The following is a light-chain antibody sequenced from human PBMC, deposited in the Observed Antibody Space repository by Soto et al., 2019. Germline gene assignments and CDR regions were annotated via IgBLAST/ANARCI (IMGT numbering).Light chain of an antibody. J-gene: IGKJ1*01. CDR1: QNLLHGNGYNY. V-gene: IGKV1-39*01. CDR2: AAS. Sequence: MTQSPLSLPVTPGEPASISCRSSQNLLHGNGYNYLDWYLQKPGKAPRLLIYAASSLQSGVPSRFSGSGSGTDFTLTISGLQSEDFATYYCQQTYSIPRTFGQGTKVDIK. CDR3: QQTYSIPRT.